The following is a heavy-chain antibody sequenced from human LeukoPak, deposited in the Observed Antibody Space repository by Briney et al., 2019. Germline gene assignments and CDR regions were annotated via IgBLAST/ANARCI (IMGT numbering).Heavy chain of an antibody. Sequence: SETLSLTCTVSGYSISSGYYWGWIRQPPGKGLEWIGSIYHSGSTYYNPSLKSRVTISVDTSKNQFSLKLSSVTAADTAVYYCARDQGVLLWFGELLRGEGDPGKIDYWGQGTLVTVSS. CDR3: ARDQGVLLWFGELLRGEGDPGKIDY. V-gene: IGHV4-38-2*02. J-gene: IGHJ4*02. CDR2: IYHSGST. D-gene: IGHD3-10*01. CDR1: GYSISSGYY.